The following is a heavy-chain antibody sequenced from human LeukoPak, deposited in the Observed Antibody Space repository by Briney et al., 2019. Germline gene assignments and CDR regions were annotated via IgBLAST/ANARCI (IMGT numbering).Heavy chain of an antibody. Sequence: GGSLRLSCAASGFTFSSYAMSWVRQAPGKGLEWVSAISGSGGSTYYADSVKGRFTISRDNAKNTLCLQMGSLRAEDAAVYFCVRDGDDFNFDYWGQGSLVTVSS. CDR3: VRDGDDFNFDY. CDR2: ISGSGGST. J-gene: IGHJ4*02. V-gene: IGHV3-23*01. D-gene: IGHD5-24*01. CDR1: GFTFSSYA.